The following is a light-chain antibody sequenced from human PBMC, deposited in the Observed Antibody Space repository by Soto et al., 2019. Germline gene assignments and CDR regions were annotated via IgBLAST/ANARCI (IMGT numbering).Light chain of an antibody. CDR3: QQYYGTPLS. CDR1: QSVFYSSNAHNY. V-gene: IGKV4-1*01. Sequence: DIVMTQSPDSLAVSLGERATINCKSSQSVFYSSNAHNYSAWYQQKPGQPPKLLIYWASTRESGVPDRFSGSGSGTDFTLTISSLQAEDVAVYYCQQYYGTPLSFGGGTKVEIK. J-gene: IGKJ4*01. CDR2: WAS.